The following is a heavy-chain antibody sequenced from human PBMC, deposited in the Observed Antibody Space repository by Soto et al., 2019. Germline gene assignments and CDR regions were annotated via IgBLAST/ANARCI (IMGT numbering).Heavy chain of an antibody. V-gene: IGHV1-8*02. J-gene: IGHJ5*02. CDR3: ARMESFGSLNWFDP. D-gene: IGHD5-18*01. Sequence: ASVKVSCNASGYTFTNNDVSWVRQATGQGLEWMGWMNPGSGDTGYAQKFQGRVTMTRVISIATAYMELNSLTSEDTAIYYCARMESFGSLNWFDPWGQGTLVTVSS. CDR1: GYTFTNND. CDR2: MNPGSGDT.